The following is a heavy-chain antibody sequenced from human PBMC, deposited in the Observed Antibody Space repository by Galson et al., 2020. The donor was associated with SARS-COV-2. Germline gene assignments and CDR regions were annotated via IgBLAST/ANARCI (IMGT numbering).Heavy chain of an antibody. Sequence: GGSLRLSCAASGFTFSSYGMHWVRQAPGKGLEWVAVISYDGSNKYYADSVKGRFTISRDNSKNTLYLQMNSLRAEDTAVYYCAKDSSQQQLNYYYGMDVWGQGTTVTVSS. CDR3: AKDSSQQQLNYYYGMDV. D-gene: IGHD6-13*01. CDR1: GFTFSSYG. CDR2: ISYDGSNK. V-gene: IGHV3-30*18. J-gene: IGHJ6*02.